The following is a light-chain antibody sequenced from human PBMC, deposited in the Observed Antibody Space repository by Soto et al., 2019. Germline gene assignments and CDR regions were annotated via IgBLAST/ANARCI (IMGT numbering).Light chain of an antibody. CDR1: QSVGSRN. CDR3: QHFGNSLWT. CDR2: GTS. V-gene: IGKV3-20*01. J-gene: IGKJ1*01. Sequence: EIVLTHSPGSLSLSPGERATLSCRASQSVGSRNLAWYQQRSGQAPRLLIYGTSSTAIHTPDRFSGSGSGTDFTLTISDLEPEDFAVYFCQHFGNSLWTFGQGTKVDIK.